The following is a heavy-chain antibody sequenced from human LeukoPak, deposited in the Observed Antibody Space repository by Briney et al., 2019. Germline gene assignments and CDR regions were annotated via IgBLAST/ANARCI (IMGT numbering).Heavy chain of an antibody. CDR3: ARKRPSMDV. CDR1: GGSISSCSYY. V-gene: IGHV4-39*01. Sequence: SETLSLTCTVSGGSISSCSYYWGWIRQPPGKGLEWIGSIYYSGSTYYNPSLKSRVTISVDTSKNQFSLKLSSVTAADTAVYYCARKRPSMDVWGQGTTVTVAS. D-gene: IGHD1-1*01. J-gene: IGHJ6*02. CDR2: IYYSGST.